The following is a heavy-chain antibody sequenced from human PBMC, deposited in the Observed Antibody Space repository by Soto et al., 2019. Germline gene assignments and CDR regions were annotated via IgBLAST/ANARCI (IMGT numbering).Heavy chain of an antibody. CDR2: IYYSGST. Sequence: PSETLSLTCTVSGGSISSYYWSWIRQPPGKGLEWIGYIYYSGSTNYNPSLKSRVTISVDTSKNQFSLKLSSVTAADTAVYYCARKRFIGGMDVGGKGTTVTVP. CDR1: GGSISSYY. CDR3: ARKRFIGGMDV. D-gene: IGHD2-15*01. V-gene: IGHV4-59*01. J-gene: IGHJ6*04.